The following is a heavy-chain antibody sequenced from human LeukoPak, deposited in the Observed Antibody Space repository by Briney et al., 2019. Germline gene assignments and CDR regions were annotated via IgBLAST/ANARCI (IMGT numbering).Heavy chain of an antibody. Sequence: GGSLRLSCAASGFTFSSYSMNWVRQAPGKGLEWVSSISSSSSYIHYADSVKGRFTISRDNAKNSLYLQMNSLRAEDTAVYYCARKYGSGSYYYMDVWGKGTTVTVSS. CDR2: ISSSSSYI. V-gene: IGHV3-21*01. D-gene: IGHD3-10*01. J-gene: IGHJ6*03. CDR3: ARKYGSGSYYYMDV. CDR1: GFTFSSYS.